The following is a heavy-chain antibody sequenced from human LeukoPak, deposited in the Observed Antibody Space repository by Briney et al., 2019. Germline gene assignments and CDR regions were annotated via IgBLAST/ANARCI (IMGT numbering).Heavy chain of an antibody. Sequence: GGSLRLSYAASGFTFSSYSMNWVRQAPGKGLEWVSSISSSSSYIYYADSVKGRFTISRDNAKNSLYLQMNSLRAEDTAVYYCARDSSMPSWQGYDAFDIWGQGTMVTVSS. CDR1: GFTFSSYS. J-gene: IGHJ3*02. V-gene: IGHV3-21*01. D-gene: IGHD2-2*01. CDR2: ISSSSSYI. CDR3: ARDSSMPSWQGYDAFDI.